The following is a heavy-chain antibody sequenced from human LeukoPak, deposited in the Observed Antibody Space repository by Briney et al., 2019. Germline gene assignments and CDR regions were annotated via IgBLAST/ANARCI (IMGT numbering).Heavy chain of an antibody. D-gene: IGHD2-21*02. J-gene: IGHJ4*02. CDR2: INPSGGST. CDR1: GYTVTSYY. CDR3: ARGNRLVVTAPSPFDY. Sequence: ASVKVSCKASGYTVTSYYKHWVRQAPGQGLEWMGIINPSGGSTSYAQKFQGRVTMTRDTSTSTVYMELSSLRSEDTAVYYCARGNRLVVTAPSPFDYWGQGTLVTVSS. V-gene: IGHV1-46*01.